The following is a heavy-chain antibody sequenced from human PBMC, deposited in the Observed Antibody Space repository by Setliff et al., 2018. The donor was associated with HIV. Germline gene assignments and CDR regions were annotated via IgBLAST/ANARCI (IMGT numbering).Heavy chain of an antibody. CDR2: INPNSGGT. D-gene: IGHD4-17*01. Sequence: ASVKVSCKASGYTFTGYYMHWVRQAPGQGLEWMGWINPNSGGTNYAQKFQGRVTTTRDTSISTAYMELSSLRSEDTAVYFCARGTTATDYYYYMDVWGKGTSVTVSS. V-gene: IGHV1-2*02. J-gene: IGHJ6*03. CDR1: GYTFTGYY. CDR3: ARGTTATDYYYYMDV.